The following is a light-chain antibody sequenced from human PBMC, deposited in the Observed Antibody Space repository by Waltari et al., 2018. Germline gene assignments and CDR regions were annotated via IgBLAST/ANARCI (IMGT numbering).Light chain of an antibody. Sequence: DIVMTQTPLSLSVPPGQPASISCTSSQSLLHSDGKTYLFWDLQMPGQSPQLLIYDVSNRFSGVPDRFSGSGSGTDFTLKISRVEAEDVGFYYCMQGVNLPLTFGGGTKVEIK. CDR2: DVS. V-gene: IGKV2-29*02. CDR3: MQGVNLPLT. CDR1: QSLLHSDGKTY. J-gene: IGKJ4*01.